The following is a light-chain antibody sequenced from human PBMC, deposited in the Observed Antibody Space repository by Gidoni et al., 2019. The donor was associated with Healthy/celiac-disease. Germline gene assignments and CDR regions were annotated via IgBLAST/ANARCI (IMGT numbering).Light chain of an antibody. V-gene: IGKV3-20*01. CDR2: GAS. Sequence: VLPQSPGTLSLSPGERATLSCSASQRVSSSYLAWYQQKPGQAPRLLIYGASSRATGIPDRFSGSGSGTDFTLTISRLEPEDFAVYYCQQYGSSPPVTFGGGTKVEIK. CDR3: QQYGSSPPVT. J-gene: IGKJ4*01. CDR1: QRVSSSY.